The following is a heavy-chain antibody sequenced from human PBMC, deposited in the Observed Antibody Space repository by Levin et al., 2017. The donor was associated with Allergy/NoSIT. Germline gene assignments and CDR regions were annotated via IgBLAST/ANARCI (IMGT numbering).Heavy chain of an antibody. CDR1: GFIFSNYG. V-gene: IGHV3-30*18. CDR3: AKEREAGSGPSDTYGMEV. D-gene: IGHD2-15*01. CDR2: ISYDGTNE. J-gene: IGHJ6*02. Sequence: LSLTCAASGFIFSNYGMHWVRQAPGKGLEWVAAISYDGTNEYYGDDVKGRFSISRDNSKNTVFLHMSSLRTEDTAVYYCAKEREAGSGPSDTYGMEVWGQGTSVTVS.